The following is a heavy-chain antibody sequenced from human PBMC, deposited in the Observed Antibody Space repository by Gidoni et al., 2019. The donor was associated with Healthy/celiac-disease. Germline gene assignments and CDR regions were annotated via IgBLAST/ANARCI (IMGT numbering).Heavy chain of an antibody. Sequence: EVQLLASGGGLVQPGRSLRLSCAASGFTFSTYAMSWVRQAPGKGLEWVSGISDSDSGTYYAGSVKGRFTISRDNSKNALYLQLNSLRAEDTAVYYCAKALTSAWFFDYWGQGTLVTVSS. CDR3: AKALTSAWFFDY. J-gene: IGHJ4*02. CDR2: ISDSDSGT. D-gene: IGHD6-19*01. CDR1: GFTFSTYA. V-gene: IGHV3-23*01.